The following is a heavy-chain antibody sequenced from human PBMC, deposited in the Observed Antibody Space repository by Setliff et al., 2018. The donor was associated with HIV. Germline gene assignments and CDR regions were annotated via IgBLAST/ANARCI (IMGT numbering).Heavy chain of an antibody. CDR2: IYVNGKA. CDR1: GASMNSYY. V-gene: IGHV4-4*07. D-gene: IGHD3-16*01. Sequence: PSETLSLTCNISGASMNSYYWSWVRQSAGQELEWIGRIYVNGKANYNPSLKSRVTMSVGKSKSQFSLRLRSVTAADTAVYYCVRERRWLQEYYYYMDVWGNETTVTVSS. J-gene: IGHJ6*04. CDR3: VRERRWLQEYYYYMDV.